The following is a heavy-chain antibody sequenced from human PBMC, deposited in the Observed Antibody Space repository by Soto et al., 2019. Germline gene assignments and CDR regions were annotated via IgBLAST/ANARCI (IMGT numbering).Heavy chain of an antibody. V-gene: IGHV3-30-3*01. D-gene: IGHD6-19*01. J-gene: IGHJ4*02. CDR3: ARDLRPIAVAGLFDY. Sequence: GGSLRLSCAASGFTFSSYAMRWVRQAPGKGLEWVAVISYDGSNKYYADSVKGRFTISRDNSKNTLYLQMNSLRAEDTAVYYCARDLRPIAVAGLFDYWGQGTLVTVSS. CDR2: ISYDGSNK. CDR1: GFTFSSYA.